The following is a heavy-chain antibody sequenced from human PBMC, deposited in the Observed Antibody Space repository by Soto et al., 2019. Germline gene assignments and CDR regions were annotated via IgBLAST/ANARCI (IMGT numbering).Heavy chain of an antibody. CDR1: GYTCTSYD. CDR2: MNPNSGNT. V-gene: IGHV1-8*01. Sequence: ASVKVSCKASGYTCTSYDINWVRQATGQGLEWMGWMNPNSGNTGYAQKFQGRVTMTRNTYISTAYMELSSLRSEDTAVYYCARGSGKTDYYDSSGLGIWGQGTMVTVSS. D-gene: IGHD3-22*01. CDR3: ARGSGKTDYYDSSGLGI. J-gene: IGHJ3*02.